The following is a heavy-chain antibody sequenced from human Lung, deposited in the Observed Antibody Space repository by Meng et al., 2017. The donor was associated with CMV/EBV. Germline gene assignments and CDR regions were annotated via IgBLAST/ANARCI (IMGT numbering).Heavy chain of an antibody. CDR2: IHSSGST. Sequence: VPLQESGPGLGKPSQTLSLPCPVSGGSISRVGYYWGWIRQHPGKGLEWIGYIHSSGSTYYNPSLRSRLTISVDTSKNQFSLKLSSVTAADTAVYYCARASYGSGSPLGESWFDPWGQGTLVTVSS. D-gene: IGHD3-10*01. CDR1: GGSISRVGYY. J-gene: IGHJ5*02. CDR3: ARASYGSGSPLGESWFDP. V-gene: IGHV4-31*03.